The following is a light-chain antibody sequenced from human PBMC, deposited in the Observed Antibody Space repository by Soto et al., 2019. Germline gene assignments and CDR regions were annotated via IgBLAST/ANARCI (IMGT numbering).Light chain of an antibody. CDR1: QSVSSN. J-gene: IGKJ1*01. CDR2: GAS. Sequence: EIVMTQSPATLSVSPGERATLSCRASQSVSSNLAWYQQKPGQAPRLLIYGASTRATGIPARFSGSGSGTEFTRAISRLQSEDFAVYYCQQYNNWRTFGQGTKVEIK. V-gene: IGKV3-15*01. CDR3: QQYNNWRT.